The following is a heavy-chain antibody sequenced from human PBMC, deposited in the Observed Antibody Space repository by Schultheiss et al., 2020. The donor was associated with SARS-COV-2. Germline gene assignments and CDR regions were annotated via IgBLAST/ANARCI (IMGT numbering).Heavy chain of an antibody. Sequence: GGSLRLSCAASGFTVSSNYMSWVRQAPGKGLEWVSVIYSGGSTYYADSVKGRFTISRDNSKNTLYLQMNSLRAEDTAVYYCTTYYDFWSGYLDAFDIWGQGTMVTVSS. J-gene: IGHJ3*02. CDR3: TTYYDFWSGYLDAFDI. CDR2: IYSGGST. D-gene: IGHD3-3*01. V-gene: IGHV3-66*01. CDR1: GFTVSSNY.